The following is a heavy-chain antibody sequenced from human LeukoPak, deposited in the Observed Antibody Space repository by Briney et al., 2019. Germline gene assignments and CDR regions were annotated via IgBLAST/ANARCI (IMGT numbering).Heavy chain of an antibody. CDR2: ISSSGSTI. CDR3: ARDGAWAPTYYDYVWGSYRYQYFDY. D-gene: IGHD3-16*02. V-gene: IGHV3-11*01. J-gene: IGHJ4*02. CDR1: GFTFSDYY. Sequence: GGSLRLSCAASGFTFSDYYMSWIRQAPGKGLEWVSYISSSGSTIYYADSVKGRFTISRDNAKNSLYLQMNSLRAEDTAVYYCARDGAWAPTYYDYVWGSYRYQYFDYWGQGTLVTVSS.